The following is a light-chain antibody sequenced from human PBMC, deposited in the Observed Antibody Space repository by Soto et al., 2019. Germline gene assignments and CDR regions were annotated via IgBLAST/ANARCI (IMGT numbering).Light chain of an antibody. J-gene: IGKJ1*01. Sequence: EIVLTQSPGTLSLSPGERATLSCRASQSVSNYLAWYQRKPGQAPRLLIYGASSRATGIPDRFSGSGSGTDFTLTISRLEPEDFAVYYCQQYGGSPQTFGQGTKVEI. CDR1: QSVSNY. CDR2: GAS. CDR3: QQYGGSPQT. V-gene: IGKV3-20*01.